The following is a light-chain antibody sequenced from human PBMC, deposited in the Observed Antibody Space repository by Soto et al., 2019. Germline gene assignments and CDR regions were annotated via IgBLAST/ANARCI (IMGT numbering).Light chain of an antibody. CDR3: QQYGATPLI. J-gene: IGKJ4*01. Sequence: EIDLTQSPDTLSLTPGESATLSCRASQSVKSNYLAWYQQKPGQAPRFLIYDASTRATGIPDRFSGSGSGTDFTLTISSLEPEDFAVYYCQQYGATPLIFGGGTKVDIK. CDR1: QSVKSNY. CDR2: DAS. V-gene: IGKV3-20*01.